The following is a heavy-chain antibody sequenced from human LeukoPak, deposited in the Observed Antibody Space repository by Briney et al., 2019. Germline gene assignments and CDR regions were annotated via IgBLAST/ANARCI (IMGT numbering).Heavy chain of an antibody. CDR1: GYTFTSYG. CDR3: AREIYGRFDY. D-gene: IGHD4-17*01. V-gene: IGHV1-18*01. J-gene: IGHJ4*02. Sequence: GASVKVCCKASGYTFTSYGISWVRQAPGQGLECMGWINPYNGNRNYAQKFQGRVTMTTDTSTSTAYMELRSMRSDDTAVYYCAREIYGRFDYWGQGALVTVSS. CDR2: INPYNGNR.